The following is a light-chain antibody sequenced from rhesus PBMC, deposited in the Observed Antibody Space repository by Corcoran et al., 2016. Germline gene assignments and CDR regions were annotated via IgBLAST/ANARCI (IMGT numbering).Light chain of an antibody. CDR2: YSS. CDR1: PGISNF. Sequence: DIQMTQSPSSLSASVGDTVTITCRTSPGISNFLAWYQQIPGKAPKPLLYYSSTLESGVPSGFSGRGSGTDFTLTISSLQPGDFAMYYCQQHILYPLPFGGGTKVELK. CDR3: QQHILYPLP. J-gene: IGKJ4*01. V-gene: IGKV1S14*01.